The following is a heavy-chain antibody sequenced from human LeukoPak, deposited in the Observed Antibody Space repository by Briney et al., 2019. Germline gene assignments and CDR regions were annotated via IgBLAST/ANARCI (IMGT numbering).Heavy chain of an antibody. CDR1: GYTFTSYG. J-gene: IGHJ4*02. V-gene: IGHV1-18*01. D-gene: IGHD4-23*01. CDR3: AATDYGGNSNY. Sequence: ASVKVSCKASGYTFTSYGISWVRQAPGQGLEWMGWISAYNGNTNYAQKLQGRVTMTTDTSTSTAYMELRSLRPDDTAVYYCAATDYGGNSNYWGQGTLVSVSS. CDR2: ISAYNGNT.